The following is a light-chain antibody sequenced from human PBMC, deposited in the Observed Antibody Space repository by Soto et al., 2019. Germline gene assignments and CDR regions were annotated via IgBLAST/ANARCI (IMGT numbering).Light chain of an antibody. CDR2: AAS. Sequence: DIQMTQSPSSLSASVGDRVTITCRASQAIRNDLGWYQQKPGKAPKRLIYAASSLDSEVPLRFSGSGSGTEFTLTISSLQPDDFATYYCQQYNDYSTWTFGQGTKVDIK. J-gene: IGKJ1*01. CDR3: QQYNDYSTWT. V-gene: IGKV1-17*01. CDR1: QAIRND.